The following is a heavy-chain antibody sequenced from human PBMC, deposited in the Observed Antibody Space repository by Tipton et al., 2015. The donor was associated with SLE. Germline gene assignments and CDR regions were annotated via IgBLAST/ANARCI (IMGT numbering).Heavy chain of an antibody. J-gene: IGHJ4*02. CDR3: ARLPSFWTGDYFDY. V-gene: IGHV4-39*07. CDR1: GDSISTGPYY. Sequence: TLSLTCIVSGDSISTGPYYWGWIRQPPGKGLEWIGSLFYSGSSYYNPSLKSRVTISADTSKNQFSLRLSSVTAADTAVYYCARLPSFWTGDYFDYWGQGSLVTVSS. CDR2: LFYSGSS. D-gene: IGHD3/OR15-3a*01.